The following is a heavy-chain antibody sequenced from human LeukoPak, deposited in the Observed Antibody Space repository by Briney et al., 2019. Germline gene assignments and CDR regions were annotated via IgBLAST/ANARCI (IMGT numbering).Heavy chain of an antibody. V-gene: IGHV4-59*01. Sequence: SETLSLTCTVSGDSISSYYWSWIRQPPRKGLEWIGYIYYSGSTNYNPSLKSRVSISVVTSTNQVSLKLSSVTAADTAVYYCARVRITGTGRVWFDPWGQGTLVTVSS. CDR1: GDSISSYY. CDR2: IYYSGST. D-gene: IGHD1-7*01. CDR3: ARVRITGTGRVWFDP. J-gene: IGHJ5*02.